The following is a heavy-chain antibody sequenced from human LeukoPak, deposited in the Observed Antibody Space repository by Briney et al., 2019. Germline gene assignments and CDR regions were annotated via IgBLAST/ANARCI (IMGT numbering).Heavy chain of an antibody. CDR2: INQDGSEK. Sequence: PGGSLRLSCAASGFTFSSYWMSWVRQAPGKGLEWMANINQDGSEKYYVDSVKGRFTISRDNAKNSLYLQMNSLRAEDTAVYYCARDFSITMLRGVINPFDYWGQGTLVTVSS. CDR3: ARDFSITMLRGVINPFDY. V-gene: IGHV3-7*01. D-gene: IGHD3-10*01. CDR1: GFTFSSYW. J-gene: IGHJ4*02.